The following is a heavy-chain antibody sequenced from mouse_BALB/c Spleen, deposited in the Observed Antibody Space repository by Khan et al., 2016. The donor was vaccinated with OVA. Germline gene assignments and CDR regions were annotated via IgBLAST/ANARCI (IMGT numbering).Heavy chain of an antibody. CDR3: VRAGYGAFAY. CDR1: GFTFSDYY. D-gene: IGHD1-1*02. J-gene: IGHJ3*01. V-gene: IGHV5-4*02. CDR2: ISDGGTST. Sequence: EVELVESEGGLVKPGGSLKLSCAASGFTFSDYYMYWVRQTPEKRLEWVATISDGGTSTYYPDSVKGRFTISRDNAKNSLYLQMSSLKSEDTAIFYCVRAGYGAFAYWGQGTLVTVSA.